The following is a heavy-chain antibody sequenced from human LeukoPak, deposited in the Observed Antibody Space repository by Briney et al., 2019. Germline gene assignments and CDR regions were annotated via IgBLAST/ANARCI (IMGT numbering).Heavy chain of an antibody. CDR3: AKDSKVAAAGYFFDY. CDR2: IATDGRDK. CDR1: GFTFNNYG. D-gene: IGHD6-13*01. J-gene: IGHJ4*02. Sequence: PGGSLRLSCAASGFTFNNYGMHWVRQAPGKGLEWVAVIATDGRDKKYADSVKGRFTISRDNSKNTLYLEMNSLRPEDTAVYHCAKDSKVAAAGYFFDYWGPGTLVTVSS. V-gene: IGHV3-30*18.